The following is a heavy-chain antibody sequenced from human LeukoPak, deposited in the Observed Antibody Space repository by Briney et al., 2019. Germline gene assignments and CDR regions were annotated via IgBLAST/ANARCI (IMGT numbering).Heavy chain of an antibody. CDR3: AGEGSGLLCKDLDY. CDR1: GYTFTDYY. V-gene: IGHV1-2*02. Sequence: GASVTVSYTGSGYTFTDYYLHWVRQAPAQGLEWVGYINPRDGGTSSPPNFRGRVTITTDASSSTVYMELSMLASDDTAIYYCAGEGSGLLCKDLDYWGQGTLVTVSS. CDR2: INPRDGGT. J-gene: IGHJ4*02. D-gene: IGHD2-2*01.